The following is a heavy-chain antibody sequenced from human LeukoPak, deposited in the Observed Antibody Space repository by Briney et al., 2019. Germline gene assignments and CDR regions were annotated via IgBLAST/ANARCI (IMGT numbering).Heavy chain of an antibody. CDR2: IWYDGSEK. J-gene: IGHJ1*01. D-gene: IGHD4-17*01. CDR3: ATQPESYGDSASYFHH. CDR1: GFTFSQFG. V-gene: IGHV3-33*01. Sequence: GRSLRLSCAASGFTFSQFGMHWVRQAPGKGLEWVAIIWYDGSEKFYGDSVKGRFTFSRDNSNNILHLQMHSLRADDTAVYYCATQPESYGDSASYFHHWGQGTLVTVSS.